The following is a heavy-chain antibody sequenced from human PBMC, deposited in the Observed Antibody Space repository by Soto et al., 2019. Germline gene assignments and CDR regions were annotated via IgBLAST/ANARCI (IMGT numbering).Heavy chain of an antibody. CDR2: ISGSGGST. J-gene: IGHJ4*02. Sequence: EVQLLESGGGLVQPGGSLRLSCAASGFTFSSYAMSWVRQAPGKRLEWVSAISGSGGSTYYADSVKGRFTISRDNSKNTLYLQMNSLRAEDTAVYYCAKGFISAGNFDYWGQGTLVTVSS. CDR3: AKGFISAGNFDY. D-gene: IGHD3-9*01. V-gene: IGHV3-23*01. CDR1: GFTFSSYA.